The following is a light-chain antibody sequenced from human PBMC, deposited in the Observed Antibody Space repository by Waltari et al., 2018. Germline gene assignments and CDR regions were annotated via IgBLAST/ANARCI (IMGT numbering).Light chain of an antibody. CDR2: SNN. Sequence: QSVLTQPPSASGTPGQRATISCFGSRSNIGRNTVNWYQQFPGTAPKLLIYSNNLRPSGVPDRFCGSRSGTSASLAISGLQSEDEADYYCATWDDSLNGYVFGTGTNVTVL. CDR3: ATWDDSLNGYV. V-gene: IGLV1-44*01. J-gene: IGLJ1*01. CDR1: RSNIGRNT.